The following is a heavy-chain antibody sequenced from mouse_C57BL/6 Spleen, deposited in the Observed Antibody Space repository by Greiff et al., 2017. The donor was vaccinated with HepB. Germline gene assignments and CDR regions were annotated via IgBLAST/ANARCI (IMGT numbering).Heavy chain of an antibody. J-gene: IGHJ2*01. Sequence: VQLQQPGAELVRPGSSVKLSCKASGYTFTSYWMHWVKQRPIQGLEWIGNIDPSDSETHYNQKFKDKATLTVDKSSSTAYMQLSSLTSEDSAVYYCAREGSYYYGSSPYYFDYWGQGTTLTVSS. V-gene: IGHV1-52*01. CDR2: IDPSDSET. CDR1: GYTFTSYW. D-gene: IGHD1-1*01. CDR3: AREGSYYYGSSPYYFDY.